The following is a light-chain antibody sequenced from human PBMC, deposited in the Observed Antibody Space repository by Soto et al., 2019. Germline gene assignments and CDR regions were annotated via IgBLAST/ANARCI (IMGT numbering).Light chain of an antibody. Sequence: EIVMTQSPATLSVSPGERATLSCRAGQSVSSNLAWYQQKPGQAPRLLIYGASTRATGIPARFSGSGSGTEFTLTISSLQSEDSAVYYCQQYNDWPLTFGGGTKVDIK. CDR3: QQYNDWPLT. CDR2: GAS. CDR1: QSVSSN. J-gene: IGKJ4*01. V-gene: IGKV3-15*01.